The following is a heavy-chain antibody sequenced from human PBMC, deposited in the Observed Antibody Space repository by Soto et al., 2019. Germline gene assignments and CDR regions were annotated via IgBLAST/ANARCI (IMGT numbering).Heavy chain of an antibody. CDR1: ASGGTFSRYA. V-gene: IGHV1-69*12. CDR2: IIPIFGTA. Sequence: QVQLVQSGAEVKKPGSSVKVSCKASASGGTFSRYAITWVRQAPGQGLEWMGGIIPIFGTANYAQKFHGRVTITADESTSTAYMELSSLRSEDTAVYYCARGERIIVTWGQGTLVTVSS. CDR3: ARGERIIVT. J-gene: IGHJ4*02. D-gene: IGHD3-16*02.